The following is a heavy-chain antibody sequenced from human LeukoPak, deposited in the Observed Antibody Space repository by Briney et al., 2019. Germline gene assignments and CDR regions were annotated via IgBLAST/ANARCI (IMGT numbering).Heavy chain of an antibody. CDR1: SGSINSDY. CDR3: ARVTGLAAAES. Sequence: SETLSLTCTVSSGSINSDYWSWIRQPAGKGLEWIGRIYISGSTNYNPSLKSRVTMSVDTSKNQISLKVSSVTAADTAVYYCARVTGLAAAESWGQGTLVTVSS. CDR2: IYISGST. J-gene: IGHJ4*02. D-gene: IGHD6-13*01. V-gene: IGHV4-4*07.